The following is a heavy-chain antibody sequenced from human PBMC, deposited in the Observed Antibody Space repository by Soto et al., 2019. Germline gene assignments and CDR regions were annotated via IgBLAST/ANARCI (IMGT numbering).Heavy chain of an antibody. CDR3: ARDIGSYAYGEGY. D-gene: IGHD3-10*01. CDR2: VYSSGTT. J-gene: IGHJ4*02. CDR1: GGSINSYW. V-gene: IGHV4-4*07. Sequence: LTLTCSVSGGSINSYWWSWIRQPAGKGLEWIGRVYSSGTTDYNPSLNSRATLSVETSKNQFSLKLSSVTAADTAVYYCARDIGSYAYGEGYWGQGIQVTVSS.